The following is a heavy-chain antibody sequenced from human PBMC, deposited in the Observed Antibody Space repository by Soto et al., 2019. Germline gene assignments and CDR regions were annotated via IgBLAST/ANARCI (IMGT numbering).Heavy chain of an antibody. CDR3: AREYYGLLTGYYIDY. D-gene: IGHD3-9*01. CDR1: GFPFSSYW. V-gene: IGHV3-74*01. Sequence: EVQLVESGGDLVQRGGCLRLSCAASGFPFSSYWMHWVRHTPGKGLDWVARISGDGVTTYYADSVTGRFTVSRDNAKNTLSLQISGLRAEETAVYYCAREYYGLLTGYYIDYWCQGTLVSVSS. J-gene: IGHJ4*02. CDR2: ISGDGVTT.